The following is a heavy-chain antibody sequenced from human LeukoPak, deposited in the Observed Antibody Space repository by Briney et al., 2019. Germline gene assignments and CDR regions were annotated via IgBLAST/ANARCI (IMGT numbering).Heavy chain of an antibody. CDR1: VGTFSSYA. CDR2: IIPIFGTA. Sequence: SVKVSCKPSVGTFSSYAISGVRQAPGHGLEWMAGIIPIFGTAHYAQKFKGRVTINADKSTSTAYMELSSLRSEDTAVHYCASNSRGLRFLEWLLTDWGQGTLVTVSS. J-gene: IGHJ4*02. CDR3: ASNSRGLRFLEWLLTD. V-gene: IGHV1-69*06. D-gene: IGHD3-3*01.